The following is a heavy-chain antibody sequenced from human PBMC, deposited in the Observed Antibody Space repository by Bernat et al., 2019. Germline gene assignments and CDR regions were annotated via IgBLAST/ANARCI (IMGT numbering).Heavy chain of an antibody. Sequence: EVQLLESGGGLVQPGGSLRLSCAASGFTFSSYAMSWVRQAPGKGLEWVSVISGSGGSTYSADCVKGRFTISRDNSKNTVYLQMNSLRAEDTAVYYCAKGGANWGILDYWGQGTLVTVSS. CDR3: AKGGANWGILDY. CDR2: ISGSGGST. D-gene: IGHD7-27*01. CDR1: GFTFSSYA. J-gene: IGHJ4*02. V-gene: IGHV3-23*01.